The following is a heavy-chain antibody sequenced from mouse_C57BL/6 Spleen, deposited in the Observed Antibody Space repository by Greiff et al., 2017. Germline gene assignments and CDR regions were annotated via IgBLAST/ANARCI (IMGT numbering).Heavy chain of an antibody. D-gene: IGHD2-2*01. V-gene: IGHV1-5*01. CDR3: TRRGGYDPFDY. CDR2: IYPGNSDT. J-gene: IGHJ2*01. Sequence: VQLQQSGTVLARPGASVKMSCKTSGYTFTSYWMHWVKQRPGQGLEWIGAIYPGNSDTSYNQKFKGKAKLTAVPSDSTAYMELSSLTNEDSAVYYCTRRGGYDPFDYWGQGTTLTVSS. CDR1: GYTFTSYW.